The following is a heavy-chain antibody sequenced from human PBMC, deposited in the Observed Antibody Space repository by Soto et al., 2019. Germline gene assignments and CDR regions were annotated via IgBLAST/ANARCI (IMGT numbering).Heavy chain of an antibody. D-gene: IGHD6-19*01. CDR2: IYYSGST. CDR1: GGSISSSSYY. V-gene: IGHV4-39*01. J-gene: IGHJ6*02. Sequence: QLQLQESGPGLVKPSETLSLTCTVSGGSISSSSYYWGWIRQPPGKGLEWIGSIYYSGSTYYNPSLKSRVTISVDTSKNQFSLKLSSVTAADTAVYYCARLEGNEWLAYYYYGMDVWGQGTTVTVSS. CDR3: ARLEGNEWLAYYYYGMDV.